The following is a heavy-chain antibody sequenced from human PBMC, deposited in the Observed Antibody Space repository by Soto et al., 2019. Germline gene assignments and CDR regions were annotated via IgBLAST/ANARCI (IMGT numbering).Heavy chain of an antibody. CDR3: ARDGKWLRLVGRGYYFDY. CDR1: GFTFSDYY. J-gene: IGHJ4*02. Sequence: QVQLVESGGGLVKPGGSLRLSCAASGFTFSDYYMSWILQAPGKGLEWVSYISSSGSTIYYADSVKGRFTIPRDNANNSLYLQMNSLRAEDTAVYYCARDGKWLRLVGRGYYFDYWGQGTLVTVSS. V-gene: IGHV3-11*01. CDR2: ISSSGSTI. D-gene: IGHD5-12*01.